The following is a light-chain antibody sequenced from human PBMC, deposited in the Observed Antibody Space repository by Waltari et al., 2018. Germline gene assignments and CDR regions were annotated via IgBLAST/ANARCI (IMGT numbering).Light chain of an antibody. CDR2: AAS. J-gene: IGKJ1*01. V-gene: IGKV1-39*01. CDR3: QQSYSTPRT. CDR1: QSSSRY. Sequence: DSQMTQSPSSLSASVGDRVTITCRASQSSSRYLNWYQQKPGKAPKLLIYAASSLQSGVPSRFSGSGSGTDFTLTISSLQPEDFATYYCQQSYSTPRTFGQGTKVEIK.